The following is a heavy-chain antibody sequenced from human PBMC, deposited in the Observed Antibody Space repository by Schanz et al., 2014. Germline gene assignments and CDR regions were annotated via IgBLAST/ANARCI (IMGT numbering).Heavy chain of an antibody. CDR3: ASSGGDNSSSGDFDY. V-gene: IGHV1-69*02. J-gene: IGHJ4*02. D-gene: IGHD6-13*01. CDR2: IIPILGIA. CDR1: GGTFSTYT. Sequence: QVQLVQSGAEVKKPGSSVKVSCKASGGTFSTYTISWVRQAPGQGLEWMGRIIPILGIANYAQKFQGRVTITTDNSTFTAHMDGSSLRAEDTAVYYCASSGGDNSSSGDFDYWGQGTLVTVSS.